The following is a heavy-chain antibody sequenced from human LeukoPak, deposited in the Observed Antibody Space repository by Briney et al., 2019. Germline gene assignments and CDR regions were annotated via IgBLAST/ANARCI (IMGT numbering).Heavy chain of an antibody. CDR3: ASVDTAMVYNWFDP. D-gene: IGHD5-18*01. CDR2: IYHTGST. CDR1: GGPFTTYY. Sequence: SETLSLTCAVYGGPFTTYYWSWIRQPPGKGLEWIGDIYHTGSTTYNPSLKSRVTISVDTSKNQFSLKLSSVTAADTAVYYCASVDTAMVYNWFDPWGQGTLVTVSS. V-gene: IGHV4-34*01. J-gene: IGHJ5*02.